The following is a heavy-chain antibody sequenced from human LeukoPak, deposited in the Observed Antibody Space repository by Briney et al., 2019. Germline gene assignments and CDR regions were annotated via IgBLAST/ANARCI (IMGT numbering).Heavy chain of an antibody. D-gene: IGHD3-22*01. CDR2: INPNSGGT. Sequence: ASVKVSCKASGYTFTGYYMHWVPQAPGQGLEWMGRINPNSGGTNYAQKFQGRVTMTRDTSISTAYMELSRLRSDDTAVYYCARDPHYDSSGTGDWGQGTLVTVSS. J-gene: IGHJ4*02. CDR3: ARDPHYDSSGTGD. CDR1: GYTFTGYY. V-gene: IGHV1-2*06.